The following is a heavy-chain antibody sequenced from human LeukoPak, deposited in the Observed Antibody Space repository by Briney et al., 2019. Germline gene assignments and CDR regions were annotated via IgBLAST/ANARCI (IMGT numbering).Heavy chain of an antibody. CDR1: GGSINDYY. Sequence: SETLSLTCTISGGSINDYYWGWLRQPPGKGLEWIGTIHYSGAADYRPSLKSRVTMSVDTSKNQFSLKLSSVTAADTAVYYCARQGSGSYRSYFDYWGQGTLVTVSS. D-gene: IGHD1-26*01. J-gene: IGHJ4*02. CDR2: IHYSGAA. V-gene: IGHV4-39*01. CDR3: ARQGSGSYRSYFDY.